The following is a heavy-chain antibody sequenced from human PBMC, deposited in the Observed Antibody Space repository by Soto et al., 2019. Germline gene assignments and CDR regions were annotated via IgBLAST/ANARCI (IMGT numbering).Heavy chain of an antibody. J-gene: IGHJ5*02. CDR2: IGTAGDT. D-gene: IGHD2-15*01. Sequence: GSLRLSCAASGFTFSSYDMHWVRQATGKGLEWVSAIGTAGDTYYPGSVKGRFTISRENAKNSLYLQMNSLRAGDTAVYYCAREIGYCSGGSCYSWFDPWGQGTLVTVSS. V-gene: IGHV3-13*01. CDR3: AREIGYCSGGSCYSWFDP. CDR1: GFTFSSYD.